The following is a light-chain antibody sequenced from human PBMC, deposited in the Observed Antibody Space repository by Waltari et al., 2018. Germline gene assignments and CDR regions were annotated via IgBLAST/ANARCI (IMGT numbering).Light chain of an antibody. CDR2: DVT. J-gene: IGLJ1*01. V-gene: IGLV2-11*01. CDR3: CSYAGSYTYV. Sequence: QSALTQPRSVSGSPGQSVTISCTGTSSDIGAYDYVSWYQQHPGKPPKRIIYDVTDRPSGVPERFSGAKSGNTASLTISGLQDEDEADYYCCSYAGSYTYVFGTGTKVTVL. CDR1: SSDIGAYDY.